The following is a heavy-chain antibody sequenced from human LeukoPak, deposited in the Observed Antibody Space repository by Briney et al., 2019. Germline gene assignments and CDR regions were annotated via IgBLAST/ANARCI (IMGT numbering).Heavy chain of an antibody. D-gene: IGHD1-26*01. CDR3: ARVLVRAPPSGDY. Sequence: SVKVSCKASGGTFSSYSISWVRQAPGQGLEWMGRIIPILGIANYAQKFQGRVTITADKSTSTAYMELSSLRSEDTAVYYCARVLVRAPPSGDYWGQGTLVTVSS. CDR1: GGTFSSYS. CDR2: IIPILGIA. J-gene: IGHJ4*02. V-gene: IGHV1-69*04.